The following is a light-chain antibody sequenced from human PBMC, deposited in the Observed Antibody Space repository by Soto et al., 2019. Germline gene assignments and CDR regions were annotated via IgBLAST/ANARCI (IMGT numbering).Light chain of an antibody. J-gene: IGLJ2*01. Sequence: QSALTQVASVSGSPGQSITISCTGTSSDVGGYVYVSWYQQHPGKAPKLMIYNVNYRPSGVSDRFSGSKSGDTASLTISGLQAEDEANYYCSSYTNTNPVVFGGGTKLTVL. CDR2: NVN. V-gene: IGLV2-14*03. CDR3: SSYTNTNPVV. CDR1: SSDVGGYVY.